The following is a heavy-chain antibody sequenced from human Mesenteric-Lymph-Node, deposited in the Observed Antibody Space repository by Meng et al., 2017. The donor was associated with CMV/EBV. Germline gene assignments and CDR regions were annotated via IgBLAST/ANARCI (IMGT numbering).Heavy chain of an antibody. CDR2: ISYDGSGE. CDR1: GFTFNNYV. Sequence: GGSLRLSCAASGFTFNNYVIHWVRQAPGMGLEWVAVISYDGSGEYYARSVEGRFTISRDNSKNTVDLQMNGLRPEDTAVYYCARALRPQNFGVVTWLDFYYHGLDDWGQGTTVTVSS. D-gene: IGHD3-3*01. CDR3: ARALRPQNFGVVTWLDFYYHGLDD. J-gene: IGHJ6*02. V-gene: IGHV3-30-3*01.